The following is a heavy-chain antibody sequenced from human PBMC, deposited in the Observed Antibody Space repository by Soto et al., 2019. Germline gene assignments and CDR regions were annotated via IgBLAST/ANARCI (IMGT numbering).Heavy chain of an antibody. CDR3: ARVYYYYYGMDV. CDR1: GGSISSYY. CDR2: IYYSGST. V-gene: IGHV4-59*01. J-gene: IGHJ6*02. Sequence: PSETLSLTCTVCGGSISSYYWSWIRQPPGKGLEWIGYIYYSGSTNHNPSLKSRVTISVDTSKNQFSLKLSSVTAADTAVYYCARVYYYYYGMDVWGQGTTVTVSS.